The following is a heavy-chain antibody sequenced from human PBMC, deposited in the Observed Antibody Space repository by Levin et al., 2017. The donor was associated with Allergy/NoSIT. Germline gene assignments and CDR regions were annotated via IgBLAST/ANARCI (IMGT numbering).Heavy chain of an antibody. J-gene: IGHJ4*02. D-gene: IGHD1-26*01. V-gene: IGHV3-30*18. CDR3: AKDFGLSGGYLSLDY. CDR2: ISHDGTNK. Sequence: PGGSLRLSCAASGFTFSIYGMHWVRQAPGKGPEWVAVISHDGTNKYYADSVKGRFTISRDNSKNTLYLQMNSLRAEDTAVYYCAKDFGLSGGYLSLDYWGQGTLVTVSS. CDR1: GFTFSIYG.